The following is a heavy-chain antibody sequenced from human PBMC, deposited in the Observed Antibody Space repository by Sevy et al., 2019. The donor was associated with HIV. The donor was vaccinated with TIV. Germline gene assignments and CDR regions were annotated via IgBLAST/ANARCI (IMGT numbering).Heavy chain of an antibody. CDR1: GFTFSSYA. J-gene: IGHJ4*02. CDR2: ISDSGGST. Sequence: GGSLRLSCAASGFTFSSYAMSWVRQAPGKGLEWVSAISDSGGSTYYADSVKGRFTISRDNSKNTLYLQMNSLRAEDTAVYYCAKAMYYYDSSAPGYWGQGTLVTVSS. CDR3: AKAMYYYDSSAPGY. D-gene: IGHD3-22*01. V-gene: IGHV3-23*01.